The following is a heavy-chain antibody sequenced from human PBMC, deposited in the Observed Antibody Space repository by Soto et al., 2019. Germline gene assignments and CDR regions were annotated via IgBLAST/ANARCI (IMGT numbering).Heavy chain of an antibody. CDR1: RGSMSSSDW. J-gene: IGHJ3*02. CDR2: TYHSGNT. CDR3: ATWGSTAFDI. Sequence: QLQESGPGLVEPSGTLSLTCAVSRGSMSSSDWWCWGRQAPGKGLEWIGETYHSGNTNYNPSLKSRVTLSVDNSKTQFSLTLTSVTAADTGVYYCATWGSTAFDIWGQGTMVTVSS. D-gene: IGHD3-16*01. V-gene: IGHV4-4*02.